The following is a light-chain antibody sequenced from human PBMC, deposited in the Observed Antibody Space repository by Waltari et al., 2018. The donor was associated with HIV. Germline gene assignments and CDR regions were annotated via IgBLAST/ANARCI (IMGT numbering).Light chain of an antibody. Sequence: QSALTQPPSASGSLGQSVTISCTGTSSDVGCYEYVSWYQPHPDKAPKLIIYEVNKRPSGVPDRFSGSKSDNTASLTVAGLQDDDEAHYYCASYGDTNRVLFGGGTRVTVL. CDR3: ASYGDTNRVL. CDR2: EVN. J-gene: IGLJ6*01. CDR1: SSDVGCYEY. V-gene: IGLV2-8*01.